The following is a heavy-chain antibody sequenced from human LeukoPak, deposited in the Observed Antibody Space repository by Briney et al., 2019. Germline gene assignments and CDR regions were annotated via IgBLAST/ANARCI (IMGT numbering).Heavy chain of an antibody. CDR1: GFRFNTHW. D-gene: IGHD4/OR15-4a*01. J-gene: IGHJ4*02. V-gene: IGHV3-7*01. CDR3: ARDTLGEGEDANYAVYYFDY. CDR2: IKQDGNEK. Sequence: GGSLRLSCAASGFRFNTHWMSWVRQAPGKGLEWVANIKQDGNEKYYADSVKGRFTISRDNGKNSLDLQMNSLRADDTAVYYCARDTLGEGEDANYAVYYFDYWGQGTVVTVSS.